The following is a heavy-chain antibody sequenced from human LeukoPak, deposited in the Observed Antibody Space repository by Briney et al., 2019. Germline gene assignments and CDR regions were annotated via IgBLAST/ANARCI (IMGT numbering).Heavy chain of an antibody. CDR1: GFTFSSYS. J-gene: IGHJ4*02. V-gene: IGHV3-21*01. Sequence: GGSLRLSCAASGFTFSSYSMNWVRQAPGKGLEWVSSISSSSSYIYYVDSVKGRFTISRDNAKNSLYLQMNSLRAEDTAVYYCARGGGYSYGYVDYGGQGTLVTVSS. CDR2: ISSSSSYI. D-gene: IGHD5-18*01. CDR3: ARGGGYSYGYVDY.